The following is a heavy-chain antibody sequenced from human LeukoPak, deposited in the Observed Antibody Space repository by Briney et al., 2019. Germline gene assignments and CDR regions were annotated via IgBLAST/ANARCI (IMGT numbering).Heavy chain of an antibody. CDR3: LCLWFGKGVY. CDR2: INSNGRNI. D-gene: IGHD3-10*01. CDR1: GFSFSSCE. J-gene: IGHJ4*02. V-gene: IGHV3-48*03. Sequence: GGSLRLSCAASGFSFSSCEMNWVRQAPGKGLEWVSYINSNGRNIDYADSVRGQFTISRDNAKNSLFLQMNSLRAEDTAVYYCLCLWFGKGVYWGRGTLVTVSS.